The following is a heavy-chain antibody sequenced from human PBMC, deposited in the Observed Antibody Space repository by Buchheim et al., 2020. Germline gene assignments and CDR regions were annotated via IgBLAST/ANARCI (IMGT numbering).Heavy chain of an antibody. CDR2: IYHSGST. J-gene: IGHJ4*02. CDR3: ARRSETQLACDY. CDR1: GGSISSSNW. V-gene: IGHV4-4*02. D-gene: IGHD6-13*01. Sequence: QVQLQESGPGLVKPSGTLSLTCAVSGGSISSSNWWSWVRQPPGKGLEWIGEIYHSGSTNYNPSLKSRVTITVEKYRNRFSMKLSSVTAADTAVYYCARRSETQLACDYWGQGTL.